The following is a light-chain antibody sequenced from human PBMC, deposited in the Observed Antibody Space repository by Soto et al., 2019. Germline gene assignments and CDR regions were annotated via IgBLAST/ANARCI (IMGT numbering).Light chain of an antibody. J-gene: IGKJ1*01. Sequence: DIQMTQSPSTLSGSVGDRVTITCRASQSISSWLAWYQQKPGKAPKLLIYDASSLESGVPPRFSCSGSGTEFTLTISSLRPDDFATYYCQQYDSFSPWTFGQGTKVEI. V-gene: IGKV1-5*01. CDR3: QQYDSFSPWT. CDR2: DAS. CDR1: QSISSW.